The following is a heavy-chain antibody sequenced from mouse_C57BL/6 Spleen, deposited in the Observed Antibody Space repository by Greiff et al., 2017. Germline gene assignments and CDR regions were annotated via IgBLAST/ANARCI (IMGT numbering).Heavy chain of an antibody. J-gene: IGHJ3*01. CDR1: GYTFTSYW. V-gene: IGHV1-59*01. CDR3: AREYDVSWFAY. Sequence: QVQLQQPGAELVRPGTSVKLSCKASGYTFTSYWMHWVKQRPGQGLEWIGVIDPSDSYTNYNQKFKGKATLTVDTSSSTAYMQLSSLTSEDSAVYYCAREYDVSWFAYWGQGTLVTVSA. CDR2: IDPSDSYT. D-gene: IGHD2-14*01.